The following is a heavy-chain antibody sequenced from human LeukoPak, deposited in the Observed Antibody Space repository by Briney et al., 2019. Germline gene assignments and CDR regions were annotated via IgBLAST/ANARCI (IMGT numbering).Heavy chain of an antibody. CDR2: IKQDGSEK. V-gene: IGHV3-7*01. D-gene: IGHD6-19*01. J-gene: IGHJ6*04. CDR3: ARDGDTSGLDV. CDR1: GFTFNDYW. Sequence: GGSLRLSCAVSGFTFNDYWMTWVRQTPGMVPEWVGNIKQDGSEKYYADSVRGRFTISRDNARNSLYVHLNNLRVEDTAVYYCARDGDTSGLDVWGKGTTVIVSS.